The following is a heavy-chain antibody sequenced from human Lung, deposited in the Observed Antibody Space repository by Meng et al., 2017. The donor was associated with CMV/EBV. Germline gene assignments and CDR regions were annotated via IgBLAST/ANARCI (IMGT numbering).Heavy chain of an antibody. D-gene: IGHD2/OR15-2a*01. CDR2: INHSGST. CDR3: ARGFLSFVRVFDY. J-gene: IGHJ4*02. V-gene: IGHV4-34*01. CDR1: GGSFSGYY. Sequence: QVQLQQWCAGLLKPSDTLSLTCAVYGGSFSGYYWSWIRQPPGKGLEWIGEINHSGSTNYNPSIKSRVTISVDTSKNQFSLKLSSVTAADTAVYYCARGFLSFVRVFDYWGQGTLVTASS.